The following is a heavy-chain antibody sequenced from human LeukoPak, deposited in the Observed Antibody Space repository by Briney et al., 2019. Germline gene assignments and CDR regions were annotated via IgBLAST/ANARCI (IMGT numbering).Heavy chain of an antibody. CDR1: GGTFSSYA. CDR2: MNPNSGNT. V-gene: IGHV1-8*02. Sequence: GASVKVSCKASGGTFSSYAINWVRQATGQGLEWMGWMNPNSGNTGYAQKFQGRVTMTRNTSISTAYMELSSLRSEDTAVYYCARGTFTMVRGSTRRRKNYYYMDVWGKGTTVTISS. CDR3: ARGTFTMVRGSTRRRKNYYYMDV. J-gene: IGHJ6*03. D-gene: IGHD3-10*01.